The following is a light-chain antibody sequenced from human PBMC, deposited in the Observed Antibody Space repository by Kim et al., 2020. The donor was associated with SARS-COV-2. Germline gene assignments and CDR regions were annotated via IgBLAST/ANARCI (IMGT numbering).Light chain of an antibody. CDR2: DAS. CDR1: QSVSRH. J-gene: IGKJ2*01. Sequence: IVLTQSPATLSLSPGERATLSCRASQSVSRHLAWYQQKPGQAPRLLIYDASNRATGIPARFSGSGSGTDFTLTITSLEPEDFAVYFCQQRSNWYTFGQGTKLEIK. CDR3: QQRSNWYT. V-gene: IGKV3-11*01.